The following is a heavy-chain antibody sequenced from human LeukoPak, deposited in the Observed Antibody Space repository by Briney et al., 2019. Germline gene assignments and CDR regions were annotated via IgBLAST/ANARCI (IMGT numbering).Heavy chain of an antibody. Sequence: GSLRLSCAASGFTFSGYSMNWVRQAPGKGLEWVSYISGSSSPIFYADSLRGRFTISRDNAKNSLYLQMNSLRAEDTAVYYCAREPAAAGKNWFDPWGQGTLVTVSS. CDR2: ISGSSSPI. D-gene: IGHD6-25*01. CDR1: GFTFSGYS. V-gene: IGHV3-48*04. CDR3: AREPAAAGKNWFDP. J-gene: IGHJ5*02.